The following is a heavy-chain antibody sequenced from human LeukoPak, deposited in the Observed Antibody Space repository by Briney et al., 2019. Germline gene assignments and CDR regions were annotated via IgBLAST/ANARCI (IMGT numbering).Heavy chain of an antibody. J-gene: IGHJ4*02. CDR1: GFPFIEYS. CDR2: IGIDSGNT. V-gene: IGHV3-48*01. CDR3: ARDHNYAFDN. Sequence: PGGSLRLSCTASGFPFIEYSMNWVLQVPGKGLEWISYIGIDSGNTKYADSVRGRFTISADKAKNSLYLQMNSLRVEDTAVYYCARDHNYAFDNWGQGTLVSVAS. D-gene: IGHD1-1*01.